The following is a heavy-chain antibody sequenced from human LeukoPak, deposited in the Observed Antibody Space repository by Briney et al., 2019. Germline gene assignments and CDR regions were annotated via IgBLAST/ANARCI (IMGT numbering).Heavy chain of an antibody. CDR3: AREKNYYYGMDV. CDR1: GFTVSSNY. CDR2: IYSGGST. V-gene: IGHV3-53*01. Sequence: GGSLRLSCAASGFTVSSNYMSWVRQAPGKGLEWVSVIYSGGSTYYADFVKGRFTISRDNSKNTLYLQMNSLRAEDTAVYYCAREKNYYYGMDVWGQGTTVTVSS. J-gene: IGHJ6*02.